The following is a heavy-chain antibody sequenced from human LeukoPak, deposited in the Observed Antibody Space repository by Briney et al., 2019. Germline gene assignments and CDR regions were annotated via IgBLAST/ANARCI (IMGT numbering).Heavy chain of an antibody. CDR1: GGSMSSNSYY. V-gene: IGHV4-39*01. J-gene: IGHJ4*02. Sequence: SETLSLTCTVSGGSMSSNSYYWGWIRQPPGKGLEWIGSIYYSGSTYYNPSLKSRVTISVDTSKNQFSLKLSSVTAADTAVYYCAGPYYSSGWYYFDSWGQGTLVTVSS. CDR2: IYYSGST. CDR3: AGPYYSSGWYYFDS. D-gene: IGHD6-19*01.